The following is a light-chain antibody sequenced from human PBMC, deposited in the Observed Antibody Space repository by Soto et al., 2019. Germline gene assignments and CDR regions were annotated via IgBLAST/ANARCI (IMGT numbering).Light chain of an antibody. CDR1: QSVRNSY. CDR3: QQYGSSPYT. J-gene: IGKJ2*01. Sequence: EIVLTQSPGTLSLSPGERATLSCRASQSVRNSYLAWYKQKPGQAPRLLIYGASGRATGIPERFSGSESETDFTLTISRLEPEDFAVYYCQQYGSSPYTFGQGIKMEI. V-gene: IGKV3-20*01. CDR2: GAS.